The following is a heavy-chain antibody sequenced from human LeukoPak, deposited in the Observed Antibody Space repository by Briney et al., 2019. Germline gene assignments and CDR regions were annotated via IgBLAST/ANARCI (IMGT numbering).Heavy chain of an antibody. CDR2: ISWNSGSI. V-gene: IGHV3-9*02. CDR3: AKSPTYGSGAYYFDY. J-gene: IGHJ4*02. CDR1: GFTSDDYA. D-gene: IGHD3-10*01. Sequence: GGSLRLSCAASGFTSDDYAMHWVRQAPGKGLEWVSGISWNSGSIAYADSVKGRLAISRDNAKSSLFLQMDSLRAEDMALYYCAKSPTYGSGAYYFDYWGQGTLVTVSS.